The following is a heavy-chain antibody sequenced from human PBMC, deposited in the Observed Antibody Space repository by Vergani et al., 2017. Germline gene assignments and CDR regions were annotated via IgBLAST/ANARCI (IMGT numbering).Heavy chain of an antibody. CDR1: GGSVSSGSYY. CDR3: ARVGDTNWFDP. CDR2: IYYSGST. Sequence: QVQLQESGPGLVKPSETLSLPCTVSGGSVSSGSYYWSWIRQPPGKGLEWIGYIYYSGSTNYNPSLKSRVTISVDTSKNQFSLKLSSVTAADTAVYYCARVGDTNWFDPGGQGTLVTVS. J-gene: IGHJ5*02. D-gene: IGHD3-3*01. V-gene: IGHV4-61*01.